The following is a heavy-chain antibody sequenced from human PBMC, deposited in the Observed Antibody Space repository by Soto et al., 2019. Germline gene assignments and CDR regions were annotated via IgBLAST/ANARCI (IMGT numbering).Heavy chain of an antibody. J-gene: IGHJ6*02. CDR3: AKDSGFHLSSPSYYYYGMDV. Sequence: QVQLVESGGGVVQPGRSLRLSCAASGFTFSSYGMHWVRQAPGKGLEWVAVISYDGSNKYYADSVKGRFTISRDNSKNTLYLQMNSLRAEVTAVYYCAKDSGFHLSSPSYYYYGMDVWGQGTTVTVSS. CDR2: ISYDGSNK. D-gene: IGHD6-6*01. CDR1: GFTFSSYG. V-gene: IGHV3-30*18.